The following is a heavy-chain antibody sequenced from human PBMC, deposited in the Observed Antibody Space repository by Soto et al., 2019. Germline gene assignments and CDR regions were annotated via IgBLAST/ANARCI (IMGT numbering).Heavy chain of an antibody. V-gene: IGHV4-61*08. CDR1: GGSISSGGYY. D-gene: IGHD3-9*01. CDR3: ARGANYDILTGPYYFDY. J-gene: IGHJ4*02. CDR2: IYYSGST. Sequence: SETLSLTCTVSGGSISSGGYYWSWIRQHPGKGLEWIGYIYYSGSTNYNPSLKSRVTISVDTSKNQFSLKLSSVTAADTAVYYCARGANYDILTGPYYFDYWGQGTLVTVSS.